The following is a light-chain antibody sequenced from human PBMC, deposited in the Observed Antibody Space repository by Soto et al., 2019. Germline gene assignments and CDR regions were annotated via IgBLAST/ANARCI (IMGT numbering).Light chain of an antibody. J-gene: IGKJ1*01. CDR2: KAS. CDR1: QTISTL. V-gene: IGKV1-5*03. CDR3: QQYSTYPWT. Sequence: DLQMTQSPSTLSASVGDRVTITCRASQTISTLLAWYQQRPGKAPNLLIYKASSLESGVPSRFSGSGSGTEFTLTISSLQPDDFATYFCQQYSTYPWTCGQGTKVEVK.